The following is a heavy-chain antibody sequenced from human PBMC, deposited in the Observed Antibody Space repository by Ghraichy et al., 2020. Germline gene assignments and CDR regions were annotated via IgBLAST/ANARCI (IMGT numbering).Heavy chain of an antibody. CDR2: ISYDGTEK. CDR1: GFTFNSYA. CDR3: ARGTDYQPEH. J-gene: IGHJ4*02. V-gene: IGHV3-30*03. D-gene: IGHD3/OR15-3a*01. Sequence: GGSLRLSCVTSGFTFNSYAMHWVRQAPGKGLEWVAVISYDGTEKYYADSVKGRFTISRDKTKSTLYLKMSSLRGEDTAVYYCARGTDYQPEHWGQGTLVNVSS.